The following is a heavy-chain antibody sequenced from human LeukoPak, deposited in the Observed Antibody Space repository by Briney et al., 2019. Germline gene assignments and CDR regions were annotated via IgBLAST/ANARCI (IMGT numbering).Heavy chain of an antibody. Sequence: PSETLSLTCAVYGGSFSGYYWSWIRQPPGKGLEWIGEINHSGSTNYNPSLKSRVTISVDTSKNQFSLKLSSVTAADTAVYYCARGDPTGPTDYWGQGTLVTVSS. CDR2: INHSGST. D-gene: IGHD1-1*01. CDR1: GGSFSGYY. CDR3: ARGDPTGPTDY. J-gene: IGHJ4*02. V-gene: IGHV4-34*01.